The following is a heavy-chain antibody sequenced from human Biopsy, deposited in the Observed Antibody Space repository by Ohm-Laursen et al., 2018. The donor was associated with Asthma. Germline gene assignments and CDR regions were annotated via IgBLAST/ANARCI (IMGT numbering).Heavy chain of an antibody. V-gene: IGHV1-18*01. D-gene: IGHD3-10*01. CDR1: GYTFNSAG. CDR3: ARAVDYSHYYGINV. J-gene: IGHJ6*02. Sequence: ASVKVSCKTSGYTFNSAGITWVRQAPGQGLEWMGWISVYNGNSKVAQKLQDRVTMITDTSTSTAYMELRSLRSDDTAVYFCARAVDYSHYYGINVWGQGTTVTVS. CDR2: ISVYNGNS.